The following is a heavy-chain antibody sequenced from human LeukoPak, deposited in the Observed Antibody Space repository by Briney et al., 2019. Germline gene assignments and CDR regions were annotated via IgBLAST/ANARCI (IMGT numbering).Heavy chain of an antibody. CDR3: ARGLDCSGGSCFPFDY. CDR1: GGSLSISSYY. J-gene: IGHJ4*02. V-gene: IGHV4-39*01. D-gene: IGHD2-15*01. CDR2: IYHSGST. Sequence: SETLSLTCIVSGGSLSISSYYWGWIRRPPGKGLEWIGAIYHSGSTYYNPSLKSRVTISVDTSKKQFSLKLSSVTAADTAVYYCARGLDCSGGSCFPFDYWGQGTPVTVSS.